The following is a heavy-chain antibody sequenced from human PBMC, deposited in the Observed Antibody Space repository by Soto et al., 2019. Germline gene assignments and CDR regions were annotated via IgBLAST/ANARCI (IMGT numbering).Heavy chain of an antibody. CDR3: ARDNWNYTWFDP. Sequence: SETLSLTCAVYGGSFSGYYWSWIRQPPGKGLEWIGEINHSGSTNYNPSLKSRVTISVDTSKNQFSLKLSSVTAADTAVYYCARDNWNYTWFDPWGQGTLVTVSS. D-gene: IGHD1-7*01. J-gene: IGHJ5*02. CDR1: GGSFSGYY. CDR2: INHSGST. V-gene: IGHV4-34*01.